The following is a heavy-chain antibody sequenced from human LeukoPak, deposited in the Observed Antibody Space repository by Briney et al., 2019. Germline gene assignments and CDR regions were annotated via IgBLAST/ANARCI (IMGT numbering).Heavy chain of an antibody. J-gene: IGHJ5*02. CDR1: GYTFTGYY. CDR3: ASPVLSRVVADWFDP. Sequence: GASVKVSCKASGYTFTGYYMHWVRQAPGQGLEWMGWINPNSGGTNYAQKFQGRVTMTRDTSISTAYMELSRLRSDDTAVYYCASPVLSRVVADWFDPWGQGTLVTVSS. D-gene: IGHD2-15*01. CDR2: INPNSGGT. V-gene: IGHV1-2*02.